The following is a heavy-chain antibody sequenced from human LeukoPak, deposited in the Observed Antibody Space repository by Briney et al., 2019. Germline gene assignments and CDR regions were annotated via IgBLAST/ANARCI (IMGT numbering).Heavy chain of an antibody. CDR1: GYTFTGYF. CDR3: ARVGDGLNDAFDI. Sequence: ASVKVSCKXSGYTFTGYFMNWVRQAPRQGLEWMGRINPNNGGTNYAQNFQVRVTMTRDTSISTAYMELSSLRSEDTAVYYCARVGDGLNDAFDIWGQGTMVTVSS. J-gene: IGHJ3*02. D-gene: IGHD5-24*01. V-gene: IGHV1-2*06. CDR2: INPNNGGT.